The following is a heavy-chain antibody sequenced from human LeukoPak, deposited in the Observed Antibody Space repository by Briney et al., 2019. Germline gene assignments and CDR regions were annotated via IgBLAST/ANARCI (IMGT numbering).Heavy chain of an antibody. Sequence: SETLSLTCAVSDDSFSSHYWTWIRQPPGKGLGWSGDISYIGSTNYNPSLKSRVTISIDTSKNQFSLKLRSVTAADTAVYYCARDLVTVTKGFDIWGQGTMVSVSS. V-gene: IGHV4-59*11. D-gene: IGHD4-17*01. J-gene: IGHJ3*02. CDR2: ISYIGST. CDR1: DDSFSSHY. CDR3: ARDLVTVTKGFDI.